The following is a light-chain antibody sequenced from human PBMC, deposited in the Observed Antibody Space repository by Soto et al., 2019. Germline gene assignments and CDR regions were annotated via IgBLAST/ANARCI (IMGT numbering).Light chain of an antibody. CDR1: QRISSN. J-gene: IGKJ2*01. Sequence: EFVLTQSPGTLSLSRGERATLSCRASQRISSNLAWYQQKPGQAPRLLIYGASTRATGVPARFSGSGSETDFTLTISNLQSEDCAVYYCQHYNNWPPYTLGQGTKVDIK. CDR2: GAS. CDR3: QHYNNWPPYT. V-gene: IGKV3D-15*01.